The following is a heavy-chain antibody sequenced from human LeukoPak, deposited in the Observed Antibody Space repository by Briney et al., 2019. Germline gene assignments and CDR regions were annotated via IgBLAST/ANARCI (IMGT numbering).Heavy chain of an antibody. D-gene: IGHD3-16*02. Sequence: GGSLRLSCAASGFTFSSYGMHWVRQAPGKGLEWVAFIRYDGSNKYYADSVKGRFTISRDNSKNTLYLQMNSLRAEDTAVYYCARGGDDSFWGSYRYLSHDYWGQGTLVTVSS. CDR2: IRYDGSNK. J-gene: IGHJ4*02. CDR3: ARGGDDSFWGSYRYLSHDY. CDR1: GFTFSSYG. V-gene: IGHV3-30*02.